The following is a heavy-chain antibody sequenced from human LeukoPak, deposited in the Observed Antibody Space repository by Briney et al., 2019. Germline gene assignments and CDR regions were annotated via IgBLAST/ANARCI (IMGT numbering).Heavy chain of an antibody. CDR3: ARRWEGTFDI. V-gene: IGHV5-51*01. CDR1: GYSFTRYW. Sequence: GESLKTSCKGSGYSFTRYWIGWVRQMPGKGLESMGIIFPGDSDTRYSPPFQGQVTISADKSITTAYLQWSSLKASDTAMYYCARRWEGTFDIWGQGTMVTVSS. D-gene: IGHD1-26*01. J-gene: IGHJ3*02. CDR2: IFPGDSDT.